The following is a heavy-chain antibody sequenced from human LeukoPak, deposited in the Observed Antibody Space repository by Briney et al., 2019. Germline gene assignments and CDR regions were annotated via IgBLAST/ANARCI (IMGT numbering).Heavy chain of an antibody. D-gene: IGHD3-10*01. CDR2: IRYDGSRK. CDR3: AKSRRGSPPYFDY. CDR1: GFTFSSYD. V-gene: IGHV3-30*02. J-gene: IGHJ4*02. Sequence: GGSLRLSCAVSGFTFSSYDMNWVRQAPGKGLEWVAFIRYDGSRKYYADSVKGRFTISRDNSKNTLYLQMNSLRAEDTAVYYCAKSRRGSPPYFDYWGQGTLVTVSS.